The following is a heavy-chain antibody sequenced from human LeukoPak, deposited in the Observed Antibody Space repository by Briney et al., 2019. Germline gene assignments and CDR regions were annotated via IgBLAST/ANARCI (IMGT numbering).Heavy chain of an antibody. CDR2: ISSSGSTI. Sequence: GGSLRPSCAASGFTFSSYEMNWVRQAPGKGLEWVSYISSSGSTIYYADSVKGRFTISRDNAKNSLYLQMNSLRAEDTAVYYCAREGQLVPRGYYYYYYMDVWGKGTTVTVSS. J-gene: IGHJ6*03. D-gene: IGHD6-6*01. CDR3: AREGQLVPRGYYYYYYMDV. CDR1: GFTFSSYE. V-gene: IGHV3-48*03.